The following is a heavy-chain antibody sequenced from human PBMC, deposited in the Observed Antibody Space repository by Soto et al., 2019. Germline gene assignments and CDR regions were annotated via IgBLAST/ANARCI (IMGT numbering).Heavy chain of an antibody. V-gene: IGHV1-69*02. CDR3: ARLQSVAGNSNFDY. Sequence: ASVKVSCKASGGTFSSYTISWVRQAPGQGLEWMGRIIPILGIANYAQKFQGRVTITADKSTSTAYMELSSLRSEDTAVYYCARLQSVAGNSNFDYWGQGTLVTVSS. CDR2: IIPILGIA. D-gene: IGHD6-19*01. J-gene: IGHJ4*02. CDR1: GGTFSSYT.